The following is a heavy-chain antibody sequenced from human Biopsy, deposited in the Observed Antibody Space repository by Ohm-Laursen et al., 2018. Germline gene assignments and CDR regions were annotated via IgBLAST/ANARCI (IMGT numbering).Heavy chain of an antibody. V-gene: IGHV1-46*01. CDR3: ARAGVGSDGTDSYYYGMDV. CDR2: ISPSGATT. Sequence: ASVKVSCNASGNTFATYHIHWVRQAPGQGLEWMGVISPSGATTSFSQKFQGRITMTRDTSTGTVYMDLNSLRSEDTAVYYCARAGVGSDGTDSYYYGMDVWGPGTTVTVSS. D-gene: IGHD5-24*01. J-gene: IGHJ6*02. CDR1: GNTFATYH.